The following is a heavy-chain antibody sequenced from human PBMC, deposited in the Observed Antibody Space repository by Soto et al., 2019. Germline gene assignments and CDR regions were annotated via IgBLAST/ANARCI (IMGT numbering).Heavy chain of an antibody. D-gene: IGHD3-10*01. CDR3: ARGEITLLGGMDV. Sequence: SETLSLTSDVFGGSFSGYYWGWVRQPPGEGLEWIGEVNHGGSSNYHPSLKSRVIISVDTSNNQLSLRIKSVTPADTAIYYCARGEITLLGGMDVWGQGTTVTVSS. V-gene: IGHV4-34*01. CDR1: GGSFSGYY. CDR2: VNHGGSS. J-gene: IGHJ6*02.